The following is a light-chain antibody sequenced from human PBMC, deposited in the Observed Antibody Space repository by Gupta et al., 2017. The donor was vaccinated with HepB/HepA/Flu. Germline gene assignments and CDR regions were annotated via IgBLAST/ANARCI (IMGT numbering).Light chain of an antibody. Sequence: EIVMTQSPATLSVSPGERATLSCRASQNINKYLAWYQQKPGQAPRVLIYAASTRASGFPARFSGSGSGTEFTLTINSLQSEDFAVYYCQQYNSWPRTFGQGTKVEIK. J-gene: IGKJ1*01. V-gene: IGKV3-15*01. CDR1: QNINKY. CDR2: AAS. CDR3: QQYNSWPRT.